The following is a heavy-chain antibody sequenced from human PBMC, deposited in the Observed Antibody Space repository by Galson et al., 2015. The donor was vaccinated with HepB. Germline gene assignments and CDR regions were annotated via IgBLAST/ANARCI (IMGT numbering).Heavy chain of an antibody. Sequence: SLRLSCAASGFSFNIYTMNWVRQASGKGLEWVSSISAYDNSKYYADSVKGRFTVSRDNAENSLYLQMHNLRAEDTAVYYCVRDYRPDLGSGNYFPNFFDPWGQGTRVTVSS. D-gene: IGHD3-10*01. CDR2: ISAYDNSK. J-gene: IGHJ5*02. CDR3: VRDYRPDLGSGNYFPNFFDP. CDR1: GFSFNIYT. V-gene: IGHV3-21*06.